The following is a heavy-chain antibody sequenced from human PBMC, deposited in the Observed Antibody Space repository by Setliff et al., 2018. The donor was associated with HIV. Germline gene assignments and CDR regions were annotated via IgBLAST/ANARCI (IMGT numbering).Heavy chain of an antibody. CDR2: VYYSGTT. CDR3: AREFSSSSFDQ. CDR1: GGSISSGSHY. Sequence: LSLTCSVSGGSISSGSHYWGWIRQAPGKGLEWIGNVYYSGTTFYNPSLKSRVSISVDTSRNEFSLKLTSVTAADTAVYYCAREFSSSSFDQWGQGTLVTVSS. D-gene: IGHD6-6*01. V-gene: IGHV4-39*02. J-gene: IGHJ4*02.